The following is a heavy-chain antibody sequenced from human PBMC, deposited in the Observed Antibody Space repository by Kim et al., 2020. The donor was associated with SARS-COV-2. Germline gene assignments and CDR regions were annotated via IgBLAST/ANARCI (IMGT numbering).Heavy chain of an antibody. Sequence: SETLSLTCTVSGGSISSYYWSWIRQPPGKGLEWIGYIYYSGSTNYNPSLKSRVTISVDTSKNQFSLKLSSVTAADTAVYYCARVRYLELPYYFDYWGQGTLVTVSS. J-gene: IGHJ4*02. D-gene: IGHD1-7*01. CDR2: IYYSGST. V-gene: IGHV4-59*13. CDR1: GGSISSYY. CDR3: ARVRYLELPYYFDY.